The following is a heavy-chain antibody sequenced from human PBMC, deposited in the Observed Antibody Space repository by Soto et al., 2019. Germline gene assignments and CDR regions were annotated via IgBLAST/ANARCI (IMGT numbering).Heavy chain of an antibody. D-gene: IGHD2-15*01. CDR1: GFTFSSYS. CDR2: ISSSSTI. Sequence: GGSLSLSCAASGFTFSSYSMNWVRQAPGKGLEWVSYISSSSTIYYADSVKGRFTISRDNAKNSLYLQMNSLRAEDTAVYYCAREGDGWELLLRLWGQGTLVTVSS. V-gene: IGHV3-48*01. J-gene: IGHJ4*02. CDR3: AREGDGWELLLRL.